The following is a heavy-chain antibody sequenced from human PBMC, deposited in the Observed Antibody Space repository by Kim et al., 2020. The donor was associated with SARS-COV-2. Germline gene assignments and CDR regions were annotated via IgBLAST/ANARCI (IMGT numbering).Heavy chain of an antibody. CDR3: AKDGLYCGGDCGSPNWFDP. CDR2: ISGDGGST. Sequence: GGSLRLSCAASGFTFDDYAMHWVRQAPGKGLEWVSLISGDGGSTYYADSVKGRFTISRDNSKNSLYLQMNSLRTEDTALYYCAKDGLYCGGDCGSPNWFDPWGQGTLVTVSS. CDR1: GFTFDDYA. V-gene: IGHV3-43*02. D-gene: IGHD2-21*02. J-gene: IGHJ5*02.